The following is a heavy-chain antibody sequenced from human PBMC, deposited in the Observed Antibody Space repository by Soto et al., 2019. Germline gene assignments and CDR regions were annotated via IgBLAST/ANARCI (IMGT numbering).Heavy chain of an antibody. V-gene: IGHV1-69*13. Sequence: ASVKVTCKASGGRFSSCASICVRQAPGQGLEWMGGIIPIFGTANYAQKFQGRVTITADESTSTAYMELSSLRSEDTAVYYCARVGDYYDSSGYYHFDYWGQGTLVTVSS. CDR2: IIPIFGTA. CDR1: GGRFSSCA. CDR3: ARVGDYYDSSGYYHFDY. J-gene: IGHJ4*02. D-gene: IGHD3-22*01.